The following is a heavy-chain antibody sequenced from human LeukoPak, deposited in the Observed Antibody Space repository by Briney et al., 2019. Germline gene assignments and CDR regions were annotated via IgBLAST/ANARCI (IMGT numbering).Heavy chain of an antibody. V-gene: IGHV3-53*01. D-gene: IGHD6-19*01. CDR2: IYAGGTT. CDR1: GFTVSTNY. CDR3: ASGSSGWPETSEQ. Sequence: SGGSLRLSCAASGFTVSTNYMSWVRQAPGRGLEWVSVIYAGGTTYNADSVRGRFTISRDNSKNTLYLKMNSLRAEDTAVYHCASGSSGWPETSEQWGQGTLVTVSS. J-gene: IGHJ4*02.